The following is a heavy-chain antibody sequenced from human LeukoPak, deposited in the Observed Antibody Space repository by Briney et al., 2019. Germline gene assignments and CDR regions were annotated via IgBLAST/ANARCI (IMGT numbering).Heavy chain of an antibody. CDR3: AREAYCSGGSCYAWSDY. CDR1: GYTFTSYG. CDR2: TSPYNGNT. J-gene: IGHJ4*02. Sequence: ASVKVSCKTSGYTFTSYGISWVRQAPGQGLEWMGWTSPYNGNTNYAQKLQGRVTMTTDTSTSTAHMELRSLRSDDTAVYYCAREAYCSGGSCYAWSDYWGQGTLVTVSS. D-gene: IGHD2-15*01. V-gene: IGHV1-18*01.